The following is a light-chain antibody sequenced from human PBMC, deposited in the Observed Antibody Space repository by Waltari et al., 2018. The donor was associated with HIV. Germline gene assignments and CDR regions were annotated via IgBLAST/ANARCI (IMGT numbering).Light chain of an antibody. J-gene: IGLJ1*01. Sequence: AGLTQPPSVSKGLRQTATITCSGNSSNVGNQGEAWLPHHQGHPPKLLSYRRDRRPSGSSERFSASRSGNIAVLTIIGLQPEDGADYYWSAWDSTLSALVFGTGTKVTVL. CDR2: RRD. CDR3: SAWDSTLSALV. V-gene: IGLV10-54*04. CDR1: SSNVGNQG.